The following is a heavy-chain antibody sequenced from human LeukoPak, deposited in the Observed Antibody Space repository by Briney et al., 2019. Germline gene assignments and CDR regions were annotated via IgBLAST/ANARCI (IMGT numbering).Heavy chain of an antibody. CDR3: TRIRGPTPGAFDI. V-gene: IGHV3-15*01. Sequence: PGGSLRLSCAASGFTFSNAWMSWVRQAPGKGLEWVGRIKSKTDGGTIDYAAPVEGRFTISRDDSTNTLHLQMNSLKTEDTAVYYCTRIRGPTPGAFDIWGQGSMVTVSS. CDR1: GFTFSNAW. D-gene: IGHD3-10*01. CDR2: IKSKTDGGTI. J-gene: IGHJ3*02.